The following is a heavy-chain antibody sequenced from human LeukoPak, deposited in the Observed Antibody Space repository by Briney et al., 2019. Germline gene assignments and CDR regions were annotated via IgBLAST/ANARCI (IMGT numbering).Heavy chain of an antibody. CDR1: GFTFSSYE. Sequence: GGSLRLSYAASGFTFSSYEMNWVRQAPGKGLEWVSYISTSGSAIYYADSVKGRFTISRDNAKNSLYLYMNSLRAEDTAVYYCAAGDYYDSSGYYFFGKYYYYGMDVWGQGTTVTVSS. V-gene: IGHV3-48*03. CDR2: ISTSGSAI. CDR3: AAGDYYDSSGYYFFGKYYYYGMDV. J-gene: IGHJ6*02. D-gene: IGHD3-22*01.